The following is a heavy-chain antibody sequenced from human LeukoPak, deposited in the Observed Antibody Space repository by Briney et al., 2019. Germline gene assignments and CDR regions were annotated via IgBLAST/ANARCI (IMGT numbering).Heavy chain of an antibody. D-gene: IGHD4-23*01. CDR1: GFTFSDHY. Sequence: KSGGSLRLSCAASGFTFSDHYMSWIRQAPGKGLEWVAYISTRAAIIYYVDSVKGRFTVSADNAKNSLYLQMNSLRPEDTALYYCARGGDYAGVAALLDLWGQGTPVTVSS. J-gene: IGHJ4*02. CDR2: ISTRAAII. V-gene: IGHV3-11*01. CDR3: ARGGDYAGVAALLDL.